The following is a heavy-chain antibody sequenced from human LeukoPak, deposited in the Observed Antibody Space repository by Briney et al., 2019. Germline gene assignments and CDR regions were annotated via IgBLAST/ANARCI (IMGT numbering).Heavy chain of an antibody. Sequence: SETLSLTCTVSGGSISSSTYYWGWIRQPPGKGLEWIGSIYYSGSTYYNPSLKSRVTISVDTSKNQFSLKLSSVTAADTAVYYCARSRSNWGPSFDYWGQGTLVTVSS. J-gene: IGHJ4*02. D-gene: IGHD3-16*01. CDR2: IYYSGST. V-gene: IGHV4-39*07. CDR1: GGSISSSTYY. CDR3: ARSRSNWGPSFDY.